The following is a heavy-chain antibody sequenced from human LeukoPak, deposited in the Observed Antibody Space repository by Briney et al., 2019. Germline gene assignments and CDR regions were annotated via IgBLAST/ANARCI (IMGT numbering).Heavy chain of an antibody. CDR1: GGSISSSSYY. J-gene: IGHJ4*02. CDR3: ARATYYYDSSGYYNLVPSYYFDY. V-gene: IGHV4-39*07. D-gene: IGHD3-22*01. Sequence: SETLSLTCTVSGGSISSSSYYWGWIRQPPGKGLEWIGSIYYSGSTYYNPSLKSRVTISVDTSKNQFSLKLSSVTAADTAVYYCARATYYYDSSGYYNLVPSYYFDYWGQGTLVTVSS. CDR2: IYYSGST.